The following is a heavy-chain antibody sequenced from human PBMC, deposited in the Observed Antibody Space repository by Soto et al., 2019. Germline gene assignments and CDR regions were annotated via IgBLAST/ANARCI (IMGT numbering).Heavy chain of an antibody. CDR3: AKSVRLLWFGEYQHMSYNPYYYYGMDV. D-gene: IGHD3-10*01. CDR2: ISYDGSDK. V-gene: IGHV3-30-3*02. CDR1: GFTFSSYA. Sequence: PGGSLRLSCAASGFTFSSYAMHWVRQTPGKGLEWVALISYDGSDKYYADSVKGRFTISRDKSKNTLYLQMNSLRAEDTAVYYCAKSVRLLWFGEYQHMSYNPYYYYGMDVWGQGTTVTVSS. J-gene: IGHJ6*02.